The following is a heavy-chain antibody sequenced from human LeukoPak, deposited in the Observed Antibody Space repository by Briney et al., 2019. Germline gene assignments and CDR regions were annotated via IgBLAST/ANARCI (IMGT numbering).Heavy chain of an antibody. CDR1: GYIFTNYR. Sequence: GESLKISCRASGYIFTNYRIAWVRQVPGKGLEWMGIIYPGDSDTRYSPSFQGQVTISADKSISTAYLQWSSLKASDTAMYYCARSDGSGSYHDAFDIWGQGTMVTVSS. D-gene: IGHD3-10*01. V-gene: IGHV5-51*01. J-gene: IGHJ3*02. CDR2: IYPGDSDT. CDR3: ARSDGSGSYHDAFDI.